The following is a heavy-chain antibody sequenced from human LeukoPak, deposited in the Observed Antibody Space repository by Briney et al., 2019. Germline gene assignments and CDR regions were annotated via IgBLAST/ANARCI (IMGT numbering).Heavy chain of an antibody. V-gene: IGHV4-59*01. CDR2: IYYSGST. CDR1: GGSISSNF. Sequence: SETLSLTCTVSGGSISSNFWAWIRQPPGKGLEWIGYIYYSGSTNYNPSLKSRVTISVDTSKNQFSLKLSSVTAADTAVYYCAGTTEYYYDSSGPPDYWGQGTLVTVSS. CDR3: AGTTEYYYDSSGPPDY. D-gene: IGHD3-22*01. J-gene: IGHJ4*02.